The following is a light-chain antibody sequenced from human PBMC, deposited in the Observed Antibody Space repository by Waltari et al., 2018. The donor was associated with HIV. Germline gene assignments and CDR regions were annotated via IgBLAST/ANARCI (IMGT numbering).Light chain of an antibody. J-gene: IGLJ3*02. V-gene: IGLV1-47*01. CDR3: AAWDGSLRGGV. Sequence: NDVSWYQHRPGTAHKLLIFTNNQRPSWVPDRFSASKSGTSASLAISALQSDDEADYYCAAWDGSLRGGVFGGGTKLTV. CDR2: TNN. CDR1: ND.